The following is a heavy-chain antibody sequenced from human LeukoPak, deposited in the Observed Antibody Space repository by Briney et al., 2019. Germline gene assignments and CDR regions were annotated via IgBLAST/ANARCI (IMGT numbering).Heavy chain of an antibody. V-gene: IGHV4-61*05. D-gene: IGHD3-9*01. CDR3: ARHPEDFDWSYNWFDP. CDR1: GGSISSSSYY. J-gene: IGHJ5*02. CDR2: IYYSGST. Sequence: SETLSLTCTVSGGSISSSSYYWGWIRQPPGKGLEWIGYIYYSGSTNYNPSLKSRVTISVDTSKNQFSLKLSSVTAADTAVYYCARHPEDFDWSYNWFDPWGQGTLVTVSS.